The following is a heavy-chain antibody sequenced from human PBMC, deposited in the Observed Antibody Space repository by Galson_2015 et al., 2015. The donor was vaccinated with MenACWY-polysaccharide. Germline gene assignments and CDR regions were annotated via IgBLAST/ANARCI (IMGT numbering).Heavy chain of an antibody. CDR2: ISYSSNSI. J-gene: IGHJ3*02. Sequence: SLRLSCAASGFSFSSYPLNWVRQAPGKGLEWVSSISYSSNSIYYADSVKGRFTISRDNAGNSLYLLMNNLRAEDTAVYYCGRVSRHFYYYDSGDLKQGPSDMWGRGTMVTVSS. CDR3: GRVSRHFYYYDSGDLKQGPSDM. CDR1: GFSFSSYP. D-gene: IGHD3-16*01. V-gene: IGHV3-21*01.